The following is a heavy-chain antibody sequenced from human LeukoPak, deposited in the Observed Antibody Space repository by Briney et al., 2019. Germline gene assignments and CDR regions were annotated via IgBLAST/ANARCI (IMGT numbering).Heavy chain of an antibody. CDR2: INPNSGGT. Sequence: GASVKVSCKAPGYTFTGYYMHWVRQAPGQGLEWMGWINPNSGGTNYAQKCQGRVTMTRDTSISTAYMELSRLRSDDTAVYYCARDRGAVAGTWFDYWGQGTLVTVSS. CDR1: GYTFTGYY. D-gene: IGHD6-19*01. CDR3: ARDRGAVAGTWFDY. J-gene: IGHJ4*02. V-gene: IGHV1-2*02.